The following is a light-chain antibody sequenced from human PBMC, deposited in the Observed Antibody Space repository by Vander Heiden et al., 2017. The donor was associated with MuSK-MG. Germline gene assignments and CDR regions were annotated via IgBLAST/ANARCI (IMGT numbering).Light chain of an antibody. CDR2: EVT. Sequence: QSALTQPPSASGSPGQSVTISCPGTSSDVGAYDYVSWYQQHPGEAPNILIYEVTKRPSGVPDRFSGSKSGNTASLTVSGLQAEDEADYFCISYARTDRLVFGGGTKPTVL. J-gene: IGLJ3*02. V-gene: IGLV2-8*01. CDR3: ISYARTDRLV. CDR1: SSDVGAYDY.